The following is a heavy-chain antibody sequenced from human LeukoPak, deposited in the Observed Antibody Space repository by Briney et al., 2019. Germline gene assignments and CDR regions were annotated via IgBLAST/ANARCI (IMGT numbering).Heavy chain of an antibody. Sequence: GGSPRLSCAASGFTFSTYSMNWVRQAPGKGLDWVSYISSSSTTIYYADSVKGRFTISRDNAKNSLYLQMNSLRAEDTAVYYCARESSGYFYWGQGTLFTVSS. D-gene: IGHD3-22*01. CDR1: GFTFSTYS. V-gene: IGHV3-48*01. CDR3: ARESSGYFY. J-gene: IGHJ4*02. CDR2: ISSSSTTI.